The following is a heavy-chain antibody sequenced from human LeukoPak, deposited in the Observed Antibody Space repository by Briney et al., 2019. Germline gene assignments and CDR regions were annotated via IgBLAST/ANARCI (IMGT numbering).Heavy chain of an antibody. V-gene: IGHV3-74*01. D-gene: IGHD3-10*01. CDR3: AGGSTLDRGLVYY. J-gene: IGHJ4*02. Sequence: GGSLRLSCAASGFTFSSYSMNWVRQAPGKGLEWVSRISGDESSTSYADSVKGRFTISRDNAKNTLFLQMNSLRAEDTAVYYCAGGSTLDRGLVYYWGQGTLVTVSS. CDR2: ISGDESST. CDR1: GFTFSSYS.